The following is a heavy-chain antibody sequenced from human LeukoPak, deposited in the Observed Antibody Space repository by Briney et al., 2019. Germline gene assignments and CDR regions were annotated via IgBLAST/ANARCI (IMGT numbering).Heavy chain of an antibody. J-gene: IGHJ5*02. CDR2: IISSSGNI. CDR3: VRIPNNAGFPNWFDP. D-gene: IGHD3-9*01. CDR1: GFSFTYST. Sequence: NTGGSLRLSCAASGFSFTYSTMNWVRLAPGKGLEWVSSIISSSGNIYYSDSVRGRFTVSRDNAKNSLYLQMNSLIAEDSAVYYCVRIPNNAGFPNWFDPRGQGTLVSVSS. V-gene: IGHV3-21*01.